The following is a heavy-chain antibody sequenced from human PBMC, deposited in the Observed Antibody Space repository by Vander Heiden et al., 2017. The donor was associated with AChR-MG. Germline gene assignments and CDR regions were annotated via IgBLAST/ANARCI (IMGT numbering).Heavy chain of an antibody. CDR3: ARDLIMRGLSSGWYLFDP. CDR1: GGTFSSYA. V-gene: IGHV1-69*06. Sequence: QVQLVQSGAEVKKPGSSVKVSCKASGGTFSSYAISWVRQAPGQGLEWMGGIIPIFGTANYAQKFQGRVTITADKSTSTAYMELSSLRSEDTAVYYCARDLIMRGLSSGWYLFDPWGQGTLVTVSS. D-gene: IGHD6-19*01. CDR2: IIPIFGTA. J-gene: IGHJ5*02.